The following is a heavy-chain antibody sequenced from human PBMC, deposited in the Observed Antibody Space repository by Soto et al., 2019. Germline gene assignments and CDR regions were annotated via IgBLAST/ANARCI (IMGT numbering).Heavy chain of an antibody. J-gene: IGHJ6*02. CDR3: ARGQDTAMVTQLRHYYYGMDV. CDR1: GFAFSSYA. Sequence: GGSLRLSCGASGFAFSSYAMHWVRQAPGKGLEWVAVISYDGSNKYYADSVKGRFTISRDNSKNTLYLQMNSLRAEDTAVYYCARGQDTAMVTQLRHYYYGMDVWGQGTTVTVSS. V-gene: IGHV3-30-3*01. CDR2: ISYDGSNK. D-gene: IGHD5-18*01.